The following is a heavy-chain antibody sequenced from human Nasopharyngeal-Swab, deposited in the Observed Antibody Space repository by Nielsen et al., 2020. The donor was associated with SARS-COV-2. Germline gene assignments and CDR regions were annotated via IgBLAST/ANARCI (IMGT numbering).Heavy chain of an antibody. V-gene: IGHV3-74*01. CDR3: ARAYYFDS. J-gene: IGHJ4*02. CDR1: GFTFSSYW. Sequence: GGSLRLTCAASGFTFSSYWRHWVRQVPGKGLVWVARIKSDGSSTSYADSVKGRFTISRDNAKNTLYLQMNSLRAEDTAVYYCARAYYFDSWGQGTLVTVSS. CDR2: IKSDGSST.